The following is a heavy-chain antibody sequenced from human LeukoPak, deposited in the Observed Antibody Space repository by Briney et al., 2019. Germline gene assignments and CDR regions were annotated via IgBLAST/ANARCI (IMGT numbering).Heavy chain of an antibody. CDR2: IYTSGST. CDR1: GGSISSGSYY. Sequence: SETLSLTCTVSGGSISSGSYYWSWIRQPAGKGLEWIGRIYTSGSTNYNPSLKSRVTISVDTSKNQFSLKLSSVTAADTAVYYCARDGSSGWGVWNYYYYMDVWGKGTTVTISS. J-gene: IGHJ6*03. V-gene: IGHV4-61*02. D-gene: IGHD6-19*01. CDR3: ARDGSSGWGVWNYYYYMDV.